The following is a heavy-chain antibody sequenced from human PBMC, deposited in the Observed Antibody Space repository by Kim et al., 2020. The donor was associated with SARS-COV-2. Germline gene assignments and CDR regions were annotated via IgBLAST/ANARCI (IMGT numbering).Heavy chain of an antibody. Sequence: VKGRFTISSDNSKNTLYRQMKSLGAEDTAVYYCAKDMSSGSGSYVFDYWGQGTLVTVSS. D-gene: IGHD3-10*01. V-gene: IGHV3-23*01. J-gene: IGHJ4*02. CDR3: AKDMSSGSGSYVFDY.